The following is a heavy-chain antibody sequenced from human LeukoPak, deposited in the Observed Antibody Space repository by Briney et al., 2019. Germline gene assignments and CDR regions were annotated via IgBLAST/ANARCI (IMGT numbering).Heavy chain of an antibody. CDR3: AKRIQSAMATGY. J-gene: IGHJ4*02. D-gene: IGHD5-18*01. CDR2: INNDGSTT. Sequence: GGSLRLSCAASGFTFSNYWMHWVRQTPGKGLVWVSRINNDGSTTSYADSVKGRFTISRDNAKNTLYLQMNSLRVEDTAVYYCAKRIQSAMATGYWGQGTLVTVSS. CDR1: GFTFSNYW. V-gene: IGHV3-74*01.